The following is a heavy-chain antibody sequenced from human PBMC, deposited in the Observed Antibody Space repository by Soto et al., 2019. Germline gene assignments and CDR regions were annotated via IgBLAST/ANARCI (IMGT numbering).Heavy chain of an antibody. CDR2: IWYDGSNK. V-gene: IGHV3-33*01. CDR1: GFTCSSYG. CDR3: ARDQLPGSFGMSNYGMDV. Sequence: GTLRFSGSASGFTCSSYGMHWVRQAPGKGLERVAVIWYDGSNKYYADSVKGRFTISRDNSKNTLYLQMNSLRAEDTAVYYCARDQLPGSFGMSNYGMDVWGQGTTVTVSS. D-gene: IGHD3-10*01. J-gene: IGHJ6*02.